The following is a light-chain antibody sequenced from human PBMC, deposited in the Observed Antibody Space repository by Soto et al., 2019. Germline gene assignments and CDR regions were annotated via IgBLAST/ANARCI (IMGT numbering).Light chain of an antibody. CDR1: RSDVGAYGY. CDR3: SSYTTGNTVV. J-gene: IGLJ3*02. V-gene: IGLV2-14*01. CDR2: EVR. Sequence: QSALTQPASVSGSPGQSIAISCTGTRSDVGAYGYVSWYQQHPGKAPKLMLFEVRMRPSGVSNRFSGSKSGNTASLTISGLQADDEADYYCSSYTTGNTVVFGGGTKVTVL.